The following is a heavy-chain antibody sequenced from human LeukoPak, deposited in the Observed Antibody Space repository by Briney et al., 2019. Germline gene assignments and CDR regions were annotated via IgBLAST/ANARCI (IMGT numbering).Heavy chain of an antibody. CDR1: GGTFSSYA. D-gene: IGHD1-1*01. V-gene: IGHV1-69*04. Sequence: SVKVSCKASGGTFSSYAISWVRQAPGQGLEWMGRIIPILGIANYAQKFQGRVTITADKSTSTAYMELSSLRSEDTAVYYCARDTETTMYYYGMDVWGQGATVTVSS. CDR2: IIPILGIA. J-gene: IGHJ6*02. CDR3: ARDTETTMYYYGMDV.